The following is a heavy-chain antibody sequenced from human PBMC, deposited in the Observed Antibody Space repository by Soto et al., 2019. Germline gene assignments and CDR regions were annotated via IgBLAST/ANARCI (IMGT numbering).Heavy chain of an antibody. Sequence: QVQLVQSGAEVKKPGASGKVTCKASGYTFPTYDINWVRQATGQGLEWMGWMNPNSGHTGFAHKFQGRVTITRNSSIGTAYMKLSSMRSEDTAIYYCARGMGGYCSCSIYLFDLWGRCTLVAVSS. CDR3: ARGMGGYCSCSIYLFDL. CDR1: GYTFPTYD. J-gene: IGHJ2*01. D-gene: IGHD2-2*01. V-gene: IGHV1-8*01. CDR2: MNPNSGHT.